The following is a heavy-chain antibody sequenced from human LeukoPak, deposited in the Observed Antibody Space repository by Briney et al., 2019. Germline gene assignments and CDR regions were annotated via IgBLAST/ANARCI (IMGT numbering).Heavy chain of an antibody. Sequence: GGSLRLSCAASGFTVSTNYMSWVRQAPGKGLEWVSVIYGDYSTYYADSVRGRFTISRDSSKNTLYLQMNSLRAEDTAVYYCAKGSSVAGTIFGYWGQGTLVTVSS. D-gene: IGHD6-19*01. V-gene: IGHV3-66*01. CDR3: AKGSSVAGTIFGY. CDR2: IYGDYST. J-gene: IGHJ4*02. CDR1: GFTVSTNY.